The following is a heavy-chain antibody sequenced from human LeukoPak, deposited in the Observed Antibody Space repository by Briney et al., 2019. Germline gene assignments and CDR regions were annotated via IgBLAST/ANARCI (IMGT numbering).Heavy chain of an antibody. CDR1: GGSISSYY. CDR3: ARRLPSPYYYDSSGLHYFDY. V-gene: IGHV4-4*07. Sequence: SETQSLTCTVSGGSISSYYWSWIRQPAGKGLEWIGRIYTSGSTNYNPSLKSRVTMSVDTSKNQFSLKLSSVTAADTAVYYCARRLPSPYYYDSSGLHYFDYWGQGTLVTVSS. D-gene: IGHD3-22*01. J-gene: IGHJ4*02. CDR2: IYTSGST.